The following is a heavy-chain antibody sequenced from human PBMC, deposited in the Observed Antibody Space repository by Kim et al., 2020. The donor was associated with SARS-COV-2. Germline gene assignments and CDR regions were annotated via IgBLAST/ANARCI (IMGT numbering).Heavy chain of an antibody. D-gene: IGHD6-6*01. CDR3: ARLEAARPDY. CDR2: IYNSGTT. CDR1: GGSISSGSYY. Sequence: SETLSLTCTVSGGSISSGSYYWGWIRQPPGKGLEWIGSIYNSGTTYYNPSLKSRVTISLDTSKNQFSLKLSSVTAADTAVYYCARLEAARPDYWGQGTLVTVSS. V-gene: IGHV4-39*01. J-gene: IGHJ4*02.